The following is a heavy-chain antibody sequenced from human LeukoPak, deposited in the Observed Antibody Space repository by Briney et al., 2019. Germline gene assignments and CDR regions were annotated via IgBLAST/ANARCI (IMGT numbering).Heavy chain of an antibody. CDR3: ARYYYGSDP. V-gene: IGHV4-39*01. D-gene: IGHD3-10*01. CDR2: ISYSGIT. Sequence: PSGTLSLTCTVSGGSISSSIYYWGWIRQPPGKGLEWIGSISYSGITYYNPSLKSRVTISVDTSKNQFSLKLSSVTAADTAVHYCARYYYGSDPWGQGTLVTVSS. CDR1: GGSISSSIYY. J-gene: IGHJ5*02.